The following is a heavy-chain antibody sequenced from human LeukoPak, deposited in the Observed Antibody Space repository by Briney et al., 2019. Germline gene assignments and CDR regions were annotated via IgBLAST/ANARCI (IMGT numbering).Heavy chain of an antibody. D-gene: IGHD4-17*01. CDR2: ISYDGSNK. CDR1: GFTFSSYA. CDR3: ARPVVYGDYGYYGMDV. Sequence: GRSLRLSCAASGFTFSSYAMHWVRQAPGKGLEWVTVISYDGSNKYYADSVKGRFTISRDNSKNTLYLQMNSLRAEDTAVYYCARPVVYGDYGYYGMDVWGQGTTVTVSS. V-gene: IGHV3-30-3*01. J-gene: IGHJ6*02.